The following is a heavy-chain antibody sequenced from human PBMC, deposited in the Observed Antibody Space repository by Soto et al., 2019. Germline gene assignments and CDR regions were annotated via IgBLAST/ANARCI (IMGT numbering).Heavy chain of an antibody. Sequence: QVQLQESGPGLVKPSQTLSLTCTVSGGSISSGGYYWSLIRQHPGKGLEWIGYIYYSGSTYYNPSLKSRVTISVDTSKNQFSLKLSSVTAADTAVYYCARQDYDISRPSDYCGQGTVVTVSS. CDR3: ARQDYDISRPSDY. D-gene: IGHD3-9*01. J-gene: IGHJ4*02. CDR2: IYYSGST. V-gene: IGHV4-31*03. CDR1: GGSISSGGYY.